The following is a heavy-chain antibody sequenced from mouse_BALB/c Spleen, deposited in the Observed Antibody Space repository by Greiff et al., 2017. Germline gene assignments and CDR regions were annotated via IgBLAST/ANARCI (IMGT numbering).Heavy chain of an antibody. V-gene: IGHV5-6-4*01. CDR2: ISSGGSYT. D-gene: IGHD2-14*01. CDR3: TRWGAYYRYDDAMDY. CDR1: GFTFSSYT. Sequence: DVKLQESGGGLVKPGGSLKLSCAASGFTFSSYTMSWVRQTPEKRLEWVATISSGGSYTYYPDSVKGRFTISRDNAKNTLYLQMSSLKSEDTAMYYCTRWGAYYRYDDAMDYWGQGASVTVSS. J-gene: IGHJ4*01.